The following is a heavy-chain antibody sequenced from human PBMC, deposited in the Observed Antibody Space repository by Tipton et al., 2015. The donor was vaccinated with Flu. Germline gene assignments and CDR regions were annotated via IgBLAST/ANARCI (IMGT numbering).Heavy chain of an antibody. D-gene: IGHD3-10*01. CDR2: VYSSGST. CDR1: GGSISSYY. V-gene: IGHV4-4*07. Sequence: TLSLTCTVSGGSISSYYWSWIRQPAGKGLEWIGRVYSSGSTNYSPSFKSRVTMSIDTSKNQFSLKLNSVTAADTAVYYCARGSGSGTYVIFDYWGQGTQVTVPS. CDR3: ARGSGSGTYVIFDY. J-gene: IGHJ4*02.